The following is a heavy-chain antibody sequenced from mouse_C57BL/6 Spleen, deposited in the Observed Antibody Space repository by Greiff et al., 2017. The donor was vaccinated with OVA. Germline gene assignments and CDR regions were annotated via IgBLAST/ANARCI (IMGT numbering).Heavy chain of an antibody. CDR3: ARGGDYGVDY. Sequence: VQLKESGGGLVKPGGSLKLSCAASGFTFSDYGMHWVRQAPEKGLEWVAYISSGSSTIYYADTVKGRFTISRDNAKNTLFLQMTSLRSEDTAMYYCARGGDYGVDYWGQGTTLTVSS. CDR2: ISSGSSTI. V-gene: IGHV5-17*01. J-gene: IGHJ2*01. D-gene: IGHD2-4*01. CDR1: GFTFSDYG.